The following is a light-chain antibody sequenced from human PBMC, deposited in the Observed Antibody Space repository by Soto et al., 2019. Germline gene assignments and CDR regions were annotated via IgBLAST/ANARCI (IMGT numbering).Light chain of an antibody. CDR3: SSYSTSSTLML. Sequence: QSVLTQPASVSGSPGQTVIISCTGTSSDIGGYNSVSWYQQHPGRAPKLILFDVSNRPSKIPDRFSGSKSDNTASLTISGLQAEDEADYYCSSYSTSSTLMLFGGGTKVTVL. J-gene: IGLJ2*01. CDR2: DVS. CDR1: SSDIGGYNS. V-gene: IGLV2-14*03.